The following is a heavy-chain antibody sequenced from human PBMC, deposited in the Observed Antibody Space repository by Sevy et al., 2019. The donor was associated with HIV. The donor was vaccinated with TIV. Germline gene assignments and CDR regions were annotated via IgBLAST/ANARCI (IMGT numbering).Heavy chain of an antibody. J-gene: IGHJ5*02. V-gene: IGHV1-18*01. D-gene: IGHD3-3*02. CDR2: ISGYNGYT. Sequence: ASVKVSCKASGYSFTNYGIVWVRQAPGQGLEWMGWISGYNGYTNYAQILQGRVTMTTDTSTSTAYMELRSLRSDDTAIYYCAKEGKNIRSWFDPWGQGTLVTVSS. CDR3: AKEGKNIRSWFDP. CDR1: GYSFTNYG.